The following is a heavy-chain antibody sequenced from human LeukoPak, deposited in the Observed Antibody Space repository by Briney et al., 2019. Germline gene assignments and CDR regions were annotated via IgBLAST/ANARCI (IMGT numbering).Heavy chain of an antibody. CDR3: AKLAAAGYGPTFDY. CDR1: GFTFSSYG. CDR2: ISYDGSNK. V-gene: IGHV3-30*18. D-gene: IGHD6-13*01. J-gene: IGHJ4*02. Sequence: PGGSLRLSCTASGFTFSSYGMHWVRQAPGKGLEWVAVISYDGSNKYYADSVKGRFTISRDNSKNTLYLQMNSLRAEDTAVYYCAKLAAAGYGPTFDYWGQGTLVTVSS.